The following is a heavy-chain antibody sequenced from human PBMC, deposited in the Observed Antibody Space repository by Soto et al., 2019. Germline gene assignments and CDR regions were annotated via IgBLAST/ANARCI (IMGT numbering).Heavy chain of an antibody. J-gene: IGHJ4*02. CDR2: ISAYNGNT. D-gene: IGHD2-15*01. Sequence: QVQLVQSGAEVKKPGASVQVSFKASGYTFTSYGISWVRQAPGQGREWMGWISAYNGNTTYAQELQGRVTMTTDTTTSTAYMELRSLRSDDTAVYYCARDVGWGLLYYFDYWGQETLVTVSS. V-gene: IGHV1-18*01. CDR1: GYTFTSYG. CDR3: ARDVGWGLLYYFDY.